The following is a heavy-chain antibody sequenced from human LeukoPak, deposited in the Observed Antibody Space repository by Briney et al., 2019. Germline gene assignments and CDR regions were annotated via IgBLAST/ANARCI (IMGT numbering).Heavy chain of an antibody. D-gene: IGHD2-2*01. V-gene: IGHV3-20*04. Sequence: PGGSLRLSCAASGFTFDDYGMSWVRQAPGKGLEWVSGINWSGGSTGYAESVKGRFTISRDNAKNSLYLQMNSLRAEDTALYYCARERECSSTSCSIFDYWGQGTLVTVSS. CDR3: ARERECSSTSCSIFDY. J-gene: IGHJ4*02. CDR1: GFTFDDYG. CDR2: INWSGGST.